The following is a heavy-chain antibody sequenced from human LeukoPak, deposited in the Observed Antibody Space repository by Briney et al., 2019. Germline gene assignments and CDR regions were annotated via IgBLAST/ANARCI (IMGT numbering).Heavy chain of an antibody. Sequence: RGRSLRLSCAASGFTFSSYGMHWVRQAPGKGLEWVAVISYDGSNKYYADSVKGRFTISRDNSKNTLYLQMNSLRAEDTAVYYCAKDQVDIVVVPAAIDTYYYYGMDVWGQGTTVTVSS. D-gene: IGHD2-2*02. CDR2: ISYDGSNK. J-gene: IGHJ6*02. CDR1: GFTFSSYG. V-gene: IGHV3-30*18. CDR3: AKDQVDIVVVPAAIDTYYYYGMDV.